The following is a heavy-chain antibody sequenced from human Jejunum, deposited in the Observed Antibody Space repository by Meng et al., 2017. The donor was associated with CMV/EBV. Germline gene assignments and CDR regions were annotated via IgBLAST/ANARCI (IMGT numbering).Heavy chain of an antibody. Sequence: SVFIFSSHWMHWVRQAPGKGLVWVSRINSDATSTSYADSVKGRFTITRDNAKDTLYLQMNSLRDEDLGVYYCTRGQSCYGRFDSWGQGTLVTVSS. D-gene: IGHD5-12*01. CDR1: VFIFSSHW. J-gene: IGHJ5*01. CDR3: TRGQSCYGRFDS. V-gene: IGHV3-74*01. CDR2: INSDATST.